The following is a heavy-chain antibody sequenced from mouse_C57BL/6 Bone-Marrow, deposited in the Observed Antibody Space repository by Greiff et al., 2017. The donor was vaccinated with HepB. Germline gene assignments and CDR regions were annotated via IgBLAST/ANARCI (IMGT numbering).Heavy chain of an antibody. J-gene: IGHJ4*01. CDR1: GYTFTDYN. CDR2: INPNNGGT. D-gene: IGHD2-4*01. CDR3: ARSGWDYDDYAMDY. Sequence: EVKLMESGPELVKPGASVKIPCKASGYTFTDYNMDWVKQSHGKSLEWIGDINPNNGGTIYNQKFKGKATLTVDKSSSTAYMELRSLTSEDTAVYYCARSGWDYDDYAMDYWGQGTSVTVSS. V-gene: IGHV1-18*01.